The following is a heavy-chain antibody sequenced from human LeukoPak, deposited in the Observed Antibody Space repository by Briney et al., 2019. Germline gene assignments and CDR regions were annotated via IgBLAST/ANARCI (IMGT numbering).Heavy chain of an antibody. Sequence: GGSLRLSCAASGFTFSSYGMHWVRQAPGKGMEWVAVIWYDGTKKYYADSVKGRFSISRDNSKNTLYLQMNSLRAEDTAVYHCVGMGGTFGGIIDPNFDGWGQGTPVTVSS. J-gene: IGHJ4*02. CDR2: IWYDGTKK. CDR1: GFTFSSYG. CDR3: VGMGGTFGGIIDPNFDG. V-gene: IGHV3-33*01. D-gene: IGHD3-16*02.